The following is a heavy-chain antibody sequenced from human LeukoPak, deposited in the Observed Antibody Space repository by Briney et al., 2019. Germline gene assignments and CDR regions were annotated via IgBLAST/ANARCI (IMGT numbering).Heavy chain of an antibody. V-gene: IGHV1-24*01. D-gene: IGHD4-17*01. CDR2: FDPEDGET. J-gene: IGHJ6*03. CDR3: ARGDYGDYVFYYYYMDV. Sequence: GASVKVSCKVSGDTLTELSMHWGRQAPGKGLEWRGGFDPEDGETIYAQKFQGRVTMTEDTSTDTAYMELSSLRSEDTAVYYCARGDYGDYVFYYYYMDVWGKGTTVTISS. CDR1: GDTLTELS.